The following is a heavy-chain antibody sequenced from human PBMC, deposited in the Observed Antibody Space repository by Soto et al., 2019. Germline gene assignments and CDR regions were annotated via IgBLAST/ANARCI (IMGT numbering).Heavy chain of an antibody. Sequence: PGGSLRLSCAASGLTFSSYWMSWVRQAPGKGLEWVAKIKQDGSENYNVASVRGRSTIARDNAKNSLYLQLNSLRAEDTAVYYCVRDFEGSYGYGPFDYWGQGPRVTVSA. CDR3: VRDFEGSYGYGPFDY. CDR2: IKQDGSEN. V-gene: IGHV3-7*03. J-gene: IGHJ4*02. CDR1: GLTFSSYW. D-gene: IGHD5-18*01.